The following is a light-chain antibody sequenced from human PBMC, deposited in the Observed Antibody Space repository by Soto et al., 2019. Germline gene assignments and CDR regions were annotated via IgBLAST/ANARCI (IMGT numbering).Light chain of an antibody. CDR3: AGWDASLSGHVV. Sequence: QSVLTQPPSASGTPGQRVTISCSGRSSNIGSSYVYWYQQLPGTAPKLLIFRNNQRPSGVPDRFSGSKSGTSASLAISGLRSEDEADYYCAGWDASLSGHVVFGGGTQLTVL. CDR1: SSNIGSSY. V-gene: IGLV1-47*01. CDR2: RNN. J-gene: IGLJ2*01.